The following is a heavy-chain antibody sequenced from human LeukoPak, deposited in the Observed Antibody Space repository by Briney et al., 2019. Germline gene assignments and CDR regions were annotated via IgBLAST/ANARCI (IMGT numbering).Heavy chain of an antibody. CDR3: ASHPSYDFWGAFDI. CDR1: GGSISSGSYY. D-gene: IGHD3-3*01. CDR2: IYTSGST. V-gene: IGHV4-61*02. Sequence: PSETLSLTCTVSGGSISSGSYYWSWLRQPAGKGLEWIGRIYTSGSTNYNPSLKSRVTISVDTSKNQFSLKLSSVTAADTAVYYCASHPSYDFWGAFDIWGQGTMVTVSS. J-gene: IGHJ3*02.